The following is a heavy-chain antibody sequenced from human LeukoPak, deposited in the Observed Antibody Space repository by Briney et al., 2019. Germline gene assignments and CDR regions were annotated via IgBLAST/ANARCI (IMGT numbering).Heavy chain of an antibody. Sequence: PGTSLRLSCAASGFTFSSYGMHWVRQAPGKWLEWVAVIWYDGSNKYYADSVKGRFTISRDNSKNTLYLQMNSLRAEDTAVYYCAKDPSSRWSNFDYWGQGTLVTVSS. CDR2: IWYDGSNK. J-gene: IGHJ4*02. CDR1: GFTFSSYG. V-gene: IGHV3-33*06. D-gene: IGHD6-13*01. CDR3: AKDPSSRWSNFDY.